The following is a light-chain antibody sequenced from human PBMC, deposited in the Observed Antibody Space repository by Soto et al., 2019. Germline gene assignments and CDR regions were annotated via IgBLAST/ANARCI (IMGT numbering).Light chain of an antibody. CDR3: QQYKTSPLT. CDR1: QMVGSNF. Sequence: EIVLTQSPGTLSLSPGDRATLSCRASQMVGSNFLAWYQQKSGQAPRLLIYGASNRAAGTPDRFSGSGSGTDFTLTIRRLEPEDFAVYYCQQYKTSPLTFGGGTKVDIK. J-gene: IGKJ4*01. CDR2: GAS. V-gene: IGKV3-20*01.